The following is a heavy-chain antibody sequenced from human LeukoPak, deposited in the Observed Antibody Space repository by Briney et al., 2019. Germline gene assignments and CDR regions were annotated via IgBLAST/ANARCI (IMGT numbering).Heavy chain of an antibody. CDR2: MSHDGSNK. D-gene: IGHD6-19*01. CDR1: GFTFSSYA. Sequence: GRSLRLSCAASGFTFSSYAMHWVRQAPGKGLEWVAVMSHDGSNKYYGDSVKGRFTISRDNSKNTLYLQMDSLRAEDTAVYYCAKLDSSGWSRPFDYWGQGTLVTVSS. V-gene: IGHV3-30*18. CDR3: AKLDSSGWSRPFDY. J-gene: IGHJ4*02.